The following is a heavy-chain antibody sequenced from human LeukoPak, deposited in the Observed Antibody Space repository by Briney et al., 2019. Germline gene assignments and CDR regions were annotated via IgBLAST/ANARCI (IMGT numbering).Heavy chain of an antibody. V-gene: IGHV1-46*01. CDR1: GYTFTSYY. J-gene: IGHJ6*02. CDR3: AREDVVLVDAVRYYYYGMDV. CDR2: INPSGGST. Sequence: GASVKVSCKASGYTFTSYYMHWVRQAPGQGLEWMGIINPSGGSTSYAQKFQGRVTVTRDTSTSTVYMELSSLKSEDTAVYYCAREDVVLVDAVRYYYYGMDVWGQGTTVTVSS. D-gene: IGHD2-8*01.